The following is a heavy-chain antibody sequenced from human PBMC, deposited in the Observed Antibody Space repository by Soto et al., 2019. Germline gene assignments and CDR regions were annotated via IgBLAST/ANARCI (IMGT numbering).Heavy chain of an antibody. V-gene: IGHV1-69*13. CDR1: GGTFSSYA. J-gene: IGHJ5*02. CDR3: ARDRAKWLRLRSAGWFDT. CDR2: IIPIFGTA. D-gene: IGHD5-12*01. Sequence: SVKVSCKASGGTFSSYAISWVRQAPGQGLEWMGGIIPIFGTANYAQKFQGRVTITADESTSTAYMELSSLRSEDTAVYYCARDRAKWLRLRSAGWFDTWGQGTLVTVSS.